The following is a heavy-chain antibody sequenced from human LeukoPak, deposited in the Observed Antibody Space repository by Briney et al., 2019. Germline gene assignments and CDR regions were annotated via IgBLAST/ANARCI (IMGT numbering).Heavy chain of an antibody. D-gene: IGHD3-22*01. CDR3: ARSYYYDSSDAFDI. Sequence: KFQGRVTITRDTSASTAYMELSSLRSEDTAVYYCARSYYYDSSDAFDIWGQGTMVTVSS. V-gene: IGHV1-3*01. J-gene: IGHJ3*02.